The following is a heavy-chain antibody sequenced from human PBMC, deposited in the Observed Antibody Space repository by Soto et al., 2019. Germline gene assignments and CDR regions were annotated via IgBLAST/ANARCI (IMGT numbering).Heavy chain of an antibody. Sequence: SETLSLTCAISVDSISSDYHWGWVRQPPGKGPEWIGSIYHSGSTYYNPSLKSRVTISVDTSKNQFSLKLSSVTAADTAVYYCARRDVGLRYWGQGTPVTVSS. J-gene: IGHJ4*02. CDR1: VDSISSDYH. D-gene: IGHD3-10*01. CDR2: IYHSGST. V-gene: IGHV4-38-2*01. CDR3: ARRDVGLRY.